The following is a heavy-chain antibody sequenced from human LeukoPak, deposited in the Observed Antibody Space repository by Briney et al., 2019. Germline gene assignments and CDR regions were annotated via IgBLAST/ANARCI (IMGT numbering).Heavy chain of an antibody. Sequence: PGGSLRLSCAASGFTLSRYSMNWVRQVPGKGLEWAAYINSAGHTIYYADSVKGRFSISRDSTKNCLFLQMSSLRVEDTAVYFCARDSLAVSDGLDIWGQGTMVIVSS. D-gene: IGHD6-19*01. CDR1: GFTLSRYS. CDR3: ARDSLAVSDGLDI. CDR2: INSAGHTI. J-gene: IGHJ3*02. V-gene: IGHV3-48*01.